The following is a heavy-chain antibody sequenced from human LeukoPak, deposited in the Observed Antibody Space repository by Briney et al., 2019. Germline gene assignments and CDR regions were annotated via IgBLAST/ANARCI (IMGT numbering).Heavy chain of an antibody. D-gene: IGHD2-2*01. V-gene: IGHV4-38-2*02. CDR1: GYSISSGYY. CDR3: ARDDGVVVVREAFDI. J-gene: IGHJ3*02. CDR2: IYYSGST. Sequence: SETLSLTCTVSGYSISSGYYWGWIRRPPGKGLEWIGSIYYSGSTYYNPSLKSRVTISVDTSKNQFSLKLSSVTAADTAVYYCARDDGVVVVREAFDIWGQGTMVTVSS.